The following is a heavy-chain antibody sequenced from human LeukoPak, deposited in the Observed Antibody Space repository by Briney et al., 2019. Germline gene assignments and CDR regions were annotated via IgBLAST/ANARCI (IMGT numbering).Heavy chain of an antibody. V-gene: IGHV3-48*01. CDR2: IGIDSGNT. CDR1: GFPFIGYS. CDR3: ARDHNYAFDN. D-gene: IGHD1-1*01. Sequence: GGSLRLSCTASGFPFIGYSMNWVRQAPGKGLEWISYIGIDSGNTKYADSVRGRFTISADKAKNSLYLQMNSLRVEDTAVYYCARDHNYAFDNWGQGTLVSVAS. J-gene: IGHJ4*02.